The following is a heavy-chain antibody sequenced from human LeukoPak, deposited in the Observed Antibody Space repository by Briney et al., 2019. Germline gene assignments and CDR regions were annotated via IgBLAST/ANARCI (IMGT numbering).Heavy chain of an antibody. D-gene: IGHD3-22*01. CDR2: IIPIFGTA. Sequence: ASVKVSCKASGGTFISYAISWVRQAPGQGLEWMGRIIPIFGTANYAQKFQGRVTITTDESTSTAYMEVSSLRSEDTAVYYCARDSDDSSGYYYWYFDRWGRGTLGTVS. J-gene: IGHJ2*01. CDR3: ARDSDDSSGYYYWYFDR. V-gene: IGHV1-69*05. CDR1: GGTFISYA.